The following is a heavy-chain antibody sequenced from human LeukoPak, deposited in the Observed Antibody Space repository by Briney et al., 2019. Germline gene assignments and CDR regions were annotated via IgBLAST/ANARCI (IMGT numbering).Heavy chain of an antibody. CDR2: IKEDGSEK. D-gene: IGHD2-2*02. CDR3: AKSRSSSSSCYNY. V-gene: IGHV3-7*03. Sequence: GGSLRLSCAASGFTFSRYWMSWVRQAPGKGLEWVANIKEDGSEKYYVDSVKGRFTISRDNSKNTLFLQMNSLRAEDTAVYYCAKSRSSSSSCYNYWGQGTLVTVSS. CDR1: GFTFSRYW. J-gene: IGHJ4*02.